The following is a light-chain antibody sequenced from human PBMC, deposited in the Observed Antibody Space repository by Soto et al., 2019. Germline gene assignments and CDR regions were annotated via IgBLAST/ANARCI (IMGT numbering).Light chain of an antibody. J-gene: IGLJ2*01. CDR1: SSDVGGYNY. CDR2: EVN. Sequence: QSALTQPPSASGSPGQSVTISCTGTSSDVGGYNYVSWYQHHPGKAHKLIIYEVNKRPSGVPDRFSGSQSGNTASLTVSGLQAEDEADYYCSSYAGKGIFGGGTKLTVL. CDR3: SSYAGKGI. V-gene: IGLV2-8*01.